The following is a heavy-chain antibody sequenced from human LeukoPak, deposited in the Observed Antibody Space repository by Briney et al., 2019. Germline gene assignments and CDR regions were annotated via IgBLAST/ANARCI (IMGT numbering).Heavy chain of an antibody. J-gene: IGHJ3*02. CDR2: IKSKTDGGTT. Sequence: GGSLRLSCAASGFTFSNAWMSWVRQAPGKGLERVGRIKSKTDGGTTDYAAPVKGRFTISRDDSKNTLYLQMNSLKTEDTAVYYCTTSLNSDLGAFDIWGQGTMVTVSS. CDR1: GFTFSNAW. D-gene: IGHD3-16*01. V-gene: IGHV3-15*01. CDR3: TTSLNSDLGAFDI.